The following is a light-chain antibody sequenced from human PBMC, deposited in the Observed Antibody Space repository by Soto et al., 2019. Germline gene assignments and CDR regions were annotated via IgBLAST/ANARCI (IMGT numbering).Light chain of an antibody. J-gene: IGLJ1*01. V-gene: IGLV2-11*01. CDR1: SGDVGGYNY. CDR3: CSYAGSSYV. Sequence: QSALTQPRSVSGSPGQSVTISCTGTSGDVGGYNYVSWYQQHPGKAPKLMIYDVSKRPSGVPDRFSGSKSGNTASLTISGLQAEDEADYYCCSYAGSSYVFXTGTKLTVL. CDR2: DVS.